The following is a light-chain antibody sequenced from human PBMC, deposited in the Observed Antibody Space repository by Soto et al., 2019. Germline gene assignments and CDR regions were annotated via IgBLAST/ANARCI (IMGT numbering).Light chain of an antibody. CDR3: QQYGSSPLWT. J-gene: IGKJ1*01. V-gene: IGKV3-20*01. CDR2: GAS. CDR1: QSVSSSY. Sequence: EIVLTPSPGTLSLSPWERATLSFSSSQSVSSSYLAWYQQKPGQAPRLLIYGASSRATGIPDRFSGSGSGTDFTLTISRLEPEDFAVYYCQQYGSSPLWTFGQGTKVDIK.